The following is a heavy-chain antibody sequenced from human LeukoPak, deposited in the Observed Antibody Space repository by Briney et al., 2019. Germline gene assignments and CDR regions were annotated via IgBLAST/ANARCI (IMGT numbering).Heavy chain of an antibody. V-gene: IGHV3-33*01. CDR2: IWYDGSNK. CDR1: GFTFSSYG. D-gene: IGHD1-26*01. Sequence: RSPRLSCAASGFTFSSYGMHWVGQAPGKGLEWVAVIWYDGSNKYYADSVNGRFTISRDNSKNTLYLQMNSLRAEDTAVYYCARDLRKSSGSYGNFDYWGQGALVSASS. CDR3: ARDLRKSSGSYGNFDY. J-gene: IGHJ4*02.